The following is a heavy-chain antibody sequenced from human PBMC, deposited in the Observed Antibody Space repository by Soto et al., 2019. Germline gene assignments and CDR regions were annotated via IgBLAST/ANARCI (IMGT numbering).Heavy chain of an antibody. CDR1: GFTFSDYY. Sequence: GGPLRLSCAASGFTFSDYYMSWIRQAPGQGLEWVSYISSSGSTIYYADSVKGRFTISRDNAKNSLYLQMNSLRAEDTAVYYCAREGIGYSGYDDAFDIWGQGTMVTVSS. V-gene: IGHV3-11*01. CDR3: AREGIGYSGYDDAFDI. CDR2: ISSSGSTI. D-gene: IGHD5-12*01. J-gene: IGHJ3*02.